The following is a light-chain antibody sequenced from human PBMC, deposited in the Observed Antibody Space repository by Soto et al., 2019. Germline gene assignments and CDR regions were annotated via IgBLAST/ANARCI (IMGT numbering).Light chain of an antibody. CDR2: DAS. Sequence: EIVLTQSPATLSLSPGERATLSCRASQSVSSYLAWYQQKPGQAPRLLIYDASNRATGIPARFSGSGSGTDFTLTISCLEPEDFAVYYCQQRSNWPPGFTFGPGTKVDIK. V-gene: IGKV3-11*01. CDR1: QSVSSY. CDR3: QQRSNWPPGFT. J-gene: IGKJ3*01.